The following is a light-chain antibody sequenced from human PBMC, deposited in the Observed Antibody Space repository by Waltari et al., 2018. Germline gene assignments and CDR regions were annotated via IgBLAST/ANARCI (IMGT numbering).Light chain of an antibody. J-gene: IGLJ2*01. CDR1: SGSIASNY. V-gene: IGLV6-57*01. CDR3: QSYDDNIVI. CDR2: EDF. Sequence: NFMLTQPHSVSESPGKTVTISCTRSSGSIASNYVHWYQQRPGSSTSTVIYEDFQIPSGVPDLFSGSIDISSKSASLTISGLRTEDEAAYYCQSYDDNIVIFGGGTKLTVL.